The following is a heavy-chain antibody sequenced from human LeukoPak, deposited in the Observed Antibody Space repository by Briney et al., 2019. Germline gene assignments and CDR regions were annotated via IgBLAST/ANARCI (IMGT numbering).Heavy chain of an antibody. Sequence: GGSLRLSCAASGFTFGSYGMHWVRQAPGKGLEWVAFIRYDGSNKYYADSVKGRFTISRDNTKNTLYLQMNSLRAEDTAVYYCAKDPPWIKALDYWGQGTLVTVSS. V-gene: IGHV3-30*02. CDR2: IRYDGSNK. CDR3: AKDPPWIKALDY. CDR1: GFTFGSYG. J-gene: IGHJ4*02. D-gene: IGHD5-12*01.